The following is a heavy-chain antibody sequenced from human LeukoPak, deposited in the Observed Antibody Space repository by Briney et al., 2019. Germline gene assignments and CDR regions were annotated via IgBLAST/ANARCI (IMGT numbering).Heavy chain of an antibody. V-gene: IGHV3-7*01. D-gene: IGHD5-18*01. CDR2: LHADGVEQ. J-gene: IGHJ4*02. CDR1: GFSLSGYW. CDR3: ARGGYSFDY. Sequence: GRSLRLSCAASGFSLSGYWMTWVLQAPGKGLEWVARLHADGVEQNYVDSVTGRFTMSRDNAKNSLDLQMNSLRVEDTAVYYCARGGYSFDYLGQGTLVAVSS.